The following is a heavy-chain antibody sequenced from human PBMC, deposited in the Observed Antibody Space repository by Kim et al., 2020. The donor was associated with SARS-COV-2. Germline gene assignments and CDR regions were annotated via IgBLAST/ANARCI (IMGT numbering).Heavy chain of an antibody. D-gene: IGHD5-18*01. CDR3: ARERFSHTAMVYFDY. V-gene: IGHV4-31*03. J-gene: IGHJ4*02. CDR2: IYYSGST. Sequence: SETLSLTCTVSGGSISSGGYYWSWIRQHPGKGLEWIGYIYYSGSTYYNPSLKSRVTISVDTSKNQFSLKLSSVTAADTAVYYCARERFSHTAMVYFDYWGQGTLVTVSS. CDR1: GGSISSGGYY.